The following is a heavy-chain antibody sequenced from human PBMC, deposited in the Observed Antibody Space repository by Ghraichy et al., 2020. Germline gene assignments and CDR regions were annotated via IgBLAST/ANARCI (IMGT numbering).Heavy chain of an antibody. CDR3: ARGDGGGYYYVLDY. Sequence: SETLSLTCAVYGGSFSGYYWSWIRQPPGKGLEWIGEINHSGSTNYNPSLKSRVTISVDTSKNQFSLKLSSVTAADTAVYYCARGDGGGYYYVLDYWGQGTLVTVSS. CDR2: INHSGST. D-gene: IGHD3-22*01. CDR1: GGSFSGYY. V-gene: IGHV4-34*01. J-gene: IGHJ4*02.